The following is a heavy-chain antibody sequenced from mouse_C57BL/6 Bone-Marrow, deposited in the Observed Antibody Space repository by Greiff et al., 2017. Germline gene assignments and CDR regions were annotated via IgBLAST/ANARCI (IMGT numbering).Heavy chain of an antibody. CDR1: GFTFSDYG. D-gene: IGHD1-1*01. CDR3: AKEGLFYYGSSWCFDV. J-gene: IGHJ1*03. CDR2: ISSGSSTI. Sequence: EVQGVESGGGLVKPGGSLKLSCAASGFTFSDYGMHWVRQAPEKGLEWVAYISSGSSTIYYADTVKGRFTISRDNAKNTLFLQMTSLRSEDTAMYYCAKEGLFYYGSSWCFDVWGTGTTVTVSS. V-gene: IGHV5-17*01.